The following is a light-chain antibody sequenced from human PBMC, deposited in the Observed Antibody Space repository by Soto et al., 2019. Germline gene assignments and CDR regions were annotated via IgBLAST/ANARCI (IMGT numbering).Light chain of an antibody. Sequence: QSALTQPASVSGSPGQSITISCTGTSSDVGGYNYVSWYQQHPGKAPKLIIYEVSNRPSGVSNRFSGSKSGDTASLTISGLHAEDEADYYCSSYTSSSTLYVFGTGTKVIVL. CDR2: EVS. CDR3: SSYTSSSTLYV. J-gene: IGLJ1*01. V-gene: IGLV2-14*01. CDR1: SSDVGGYNY.